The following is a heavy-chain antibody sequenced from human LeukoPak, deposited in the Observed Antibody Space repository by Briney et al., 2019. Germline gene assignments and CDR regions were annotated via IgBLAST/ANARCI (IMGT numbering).Heavy chain of an antibody. CDR3: AKWAAEWLVNYYYYGLDV. V-gene: IGHV3-23*01. D-gene: IGHD6-19*01. J-gene: IGHJ6*02. Sequence: PGGSLRLSCAASGFTFSSYAMSWVRQAPGKGLEWVSAISGSGGSTYYADSVKGRFTISRDNSKNTVYLQMNSLRVEDTALYYCAKWAAEWLVNYYYYGLDVWGRGTTVTVSS. CDR2: ISGSGGST. CDR1: GFTFSSYA.